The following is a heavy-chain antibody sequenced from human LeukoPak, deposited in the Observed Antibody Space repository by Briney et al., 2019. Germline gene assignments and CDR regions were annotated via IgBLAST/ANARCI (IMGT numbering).Heavy chain of an antibody. J-gene: IGHJ4*02. CDR1: GGSISSSNYY. V-gene: IGHV4-39*01. CDR3: ARPDSSAYDNFFHY. CDR2: IYYSGST. Sequence: KTSETLSLTCTVSGGSISSSNYYWGWIRQPPGKGLEWIGNIYYSGSTYYNPSLKSRVTISVDTSKNQFSLKLSSVTAADTAVYYCARPDSSAYDNFFHYWGQGTLVTVSS. D-gene: IGHD3-22*01.